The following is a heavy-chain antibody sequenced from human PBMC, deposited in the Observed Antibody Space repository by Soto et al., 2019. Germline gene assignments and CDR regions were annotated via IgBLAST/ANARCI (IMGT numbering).Heavy chain of an antibody. CDR3: TRDASRDSSARGWFDP. V-gene: IGHV3-21*01. J-gene: IGHJ5*02. D-gene: IGHD6-13*01. CDR2: ISSNSAYI. CDR1: GFTVRSFT. Sequence: GPLRLSCAASGFTVRSFTMNWVRQAPGKGLEWVSTISSNSAYIYYTDALRGRFTISRDNAKNSLHLQMNSLRAEDTAVYYCTRDASRDSSARGWFDPWGPGTLVTVSS.